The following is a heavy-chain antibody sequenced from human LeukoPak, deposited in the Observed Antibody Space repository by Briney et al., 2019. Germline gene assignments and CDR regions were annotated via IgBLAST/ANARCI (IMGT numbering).Heavy chain of an antibody. Sequence: AISGSGTSTYYEDSVKGRFTISRDNSKNTLYLQMNSLRTEDTPVYYCAKGYSSTWSSVDTWGEGTLVTVSS. V-gene: IGHV3-23*01. CDR3: AKGYSSTWSSVDT. J-gene: IGHJ5*02. CDR2: ISGSGTST. D-gene: IGHD2-2*01.